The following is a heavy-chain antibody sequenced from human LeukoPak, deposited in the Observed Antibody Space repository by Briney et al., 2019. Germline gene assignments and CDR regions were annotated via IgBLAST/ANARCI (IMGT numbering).Heavy chain of an antibody. V-gene: IGHV1-69*13. CDR2: IIPIFGTA. J-gene: IGHJ4*02. D-gene: IGHD4-17*01. CDR3: ARGPQDYGDSYYFDY. CDR1: GGTFSSYA. Sequence: ASVKVSCKASGGTFSSYAISWVRQAPGQGLEWMGGIIPIFGTANYAQKFQGRVTITADESTSTAYMELSSLRSEDTAVYYCARGPQDYGDSYYFDYWGQGTLVTVSS.